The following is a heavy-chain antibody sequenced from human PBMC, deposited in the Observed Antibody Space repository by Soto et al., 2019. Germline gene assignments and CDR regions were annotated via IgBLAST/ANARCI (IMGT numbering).Heavy chain of an antibody. CDR3: ERRHDALTGPDAFDV. V-gene: IGHV4-31*03. J-gene: IGHJ3*01. D-gene: IGHD3-9*01. CDR1: GDSISSEGYY. Sequence: QVQLQESGPGLVKASQTLSLTCTVSGDSISSEGYYLNWIRQHPGKGLEWIGAIYYSGSTSYNPSIESRVTMSVHSSYNQLSLKLRSVTAADTAVYYCERRHDALTGPDAFDVWGQGTKVTGSS. CDR2: IYYSGST.